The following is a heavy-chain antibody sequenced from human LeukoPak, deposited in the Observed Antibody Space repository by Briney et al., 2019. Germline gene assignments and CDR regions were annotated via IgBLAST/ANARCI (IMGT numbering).Heavy chain of an antibody. D-gene: IGHD6-13*01. CDR1: GGSISSGDYY. Sequence: SETLSLTCTVSGGSISSGDYYWSWIRQPPGKGLEWIGYIYYSGSTYYNPSLKSLVTISVDTSKNQFSLKLSSVTAADTAVYYCASSSSSWYNWFDPWGQGTLVTVSS. CDR3: ASSSSSWYNWFDP. J-gene: IGHJ5*02. V-gene: IGHV4-30-4*08. CDR2: IYYSGST.